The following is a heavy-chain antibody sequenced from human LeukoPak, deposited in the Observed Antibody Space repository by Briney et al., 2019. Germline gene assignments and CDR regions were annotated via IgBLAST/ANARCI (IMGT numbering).Heavy chain of an antibody. CDR1: GGSISSGSYY. J-gene: IGHJ4*02. CDR2: IYYSGST. D-gene: IGHD3-10*01. Sequence: PSETLSLTCTVSGGSISSGSYYWSWIRQPPGKGLEWIGYIYYSGSTYYNPSLKSRVTISVDTSKNQFSLKLSSVTAADTAVYYCARVARSGSYGFDYWGQGTLVTVSS. CDR3: ARVARSGSYGFDY. V-gene: IGHV4-30-4*01.